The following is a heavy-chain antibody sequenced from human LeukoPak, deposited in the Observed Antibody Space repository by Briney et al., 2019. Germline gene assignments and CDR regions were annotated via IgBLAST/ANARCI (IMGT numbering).Heavy chain of an antibody. CDR3: ARERNYYDSSGYESY. CDR2: ISSSGSTI. V-gene: IGHV3-48*03. Sequence: PGGSLRLSCAASGFTFSSYEMNWVRQAPGKGLEWVSYISSSGSTIYYADSVKGRFTISRDNAKNSLYLQMSSLRAEDTAVYYCARERNYYDSSGYESYWGQGTLVTVSS. D-gene: IGHD3-22*01. CDR1: GFTFSSYE. J-gene: IGHJ4*02.